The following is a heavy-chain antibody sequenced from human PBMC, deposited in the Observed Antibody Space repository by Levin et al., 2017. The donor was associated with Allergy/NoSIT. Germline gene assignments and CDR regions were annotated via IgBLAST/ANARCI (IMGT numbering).Heavy chain of an antibody. Sequence: SCAASGFTFSSYSMNWVRQTPGKGLEWISFIGPSGNIIYYADSVKGRFTFSRDNAKNSLYLQMNSLRAEDTAVYYCARDHLYAFDIWGQGTMVTVSS. J-gene: IGHJ3*02. V-gene: IGHV3-48*01. CDR3: ARDHLYAFDI. CDR1: GFTFSSYS. CDR2: IGPSGNII.